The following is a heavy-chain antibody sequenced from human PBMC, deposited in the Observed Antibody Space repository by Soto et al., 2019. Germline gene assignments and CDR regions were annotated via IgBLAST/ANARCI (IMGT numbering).Heavy chain of an antibody. D-gene: IGHD3-10*01. CDR3: ARDGERGLNWFDP. V-gene: IGHV3-33*01. J-gene: IGHJ5*02. CDR2: IWYDGSNK. Sequence: GGSLRLSCAASGFTFSSYGMHWVRQAPGKGLEWVAVIWYDGSNKYYADSVKGRFTISRDNSKNTLYLQMNSLRAEDTAVYYCARDGERGLNWFDPWGQGTLVTVSS. CDR1: GFTFSSYG.